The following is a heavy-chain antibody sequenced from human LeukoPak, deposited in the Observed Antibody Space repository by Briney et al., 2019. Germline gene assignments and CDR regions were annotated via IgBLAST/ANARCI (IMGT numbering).Heavy chain of an antibody. D-gene: IGHD3-10*02. CDR3: ARGLYTGNWFDP. J-gene: IGHJ5*02. Sequence: SETLSLTCTVSGGSIRSSSYYWGWIRQPPGKGLEWIGEIIHGGSPRYNPSLKSRVTISEDPSKNEFSLNLGAVTAADTAIYYCARGLYTGNWFDPWGQGTLVTVSS. V-gene: IGHV4-39*07. CDR2: IIHGGSP. CDR1: GGSIRSSSYY.